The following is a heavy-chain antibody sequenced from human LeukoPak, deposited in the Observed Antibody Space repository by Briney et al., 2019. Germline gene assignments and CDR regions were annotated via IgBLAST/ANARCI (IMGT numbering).Heavy chain of an antibody. Sequence: GGSLRLSCAASGFTFSNAWMSWVRQAPGKGLEWVGRIKSKTDGGTTDYAAPVKGRFTISRDDSKNTLYLQMNSLKTEDTAVYYCTTGFSDYDFWSGYRYYFGYWGQGTLVTVSS. D-gene: IGHD3-3*01. J-gene: IGHJ4*02. CDR3: TTGFSDYDFWSGYRYYFGY. CDR2: IKSKTDGGTT. CDR1: GFTFSNAW. V-gene: IGHV3-15*01.